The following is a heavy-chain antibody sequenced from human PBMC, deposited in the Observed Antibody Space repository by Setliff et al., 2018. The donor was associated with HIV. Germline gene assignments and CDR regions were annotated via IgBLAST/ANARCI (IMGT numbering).Heavy chain of an antibody. J-gene: IGHJ6*03. D-gene: IGHD2-21*02. CDR2: INQSGGI. CDR1: GGSFSGYY. Sequence: LSLTCAVSGGSFSGYYWSWIRQPPGKGLEWLGEINQSGGINYNPSLQSRVTISTATSNNQFSLTLSSVTAADTAVYYCARGVLITKRVTQTGGYYYYTDVWGKGTTVTVAS. V-gene: IGHV4-34*01. CDR3: ARGVLITKRVTQTGGYYYYTDV.